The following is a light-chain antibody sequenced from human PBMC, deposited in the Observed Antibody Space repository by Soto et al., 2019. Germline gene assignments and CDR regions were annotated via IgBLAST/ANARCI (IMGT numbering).Light chain of an antibody. Sequence: QSALTQPRSVSGSPGQSVTISCTATGSDVGDSSHVSWYQLHPGKAPKLMIYEVNNRPSGVPDRFSGSKSGSTASLTISGLQAEDEAEYYCCSYAGSSTFVVFGGGTKLTVL. CDR1: GSDVGDSSH. CDR3: CSYAGSSTFVV. J-gene: IGLJ2*01. V-gene: IGLV2-11*01. CDR2: EVN.